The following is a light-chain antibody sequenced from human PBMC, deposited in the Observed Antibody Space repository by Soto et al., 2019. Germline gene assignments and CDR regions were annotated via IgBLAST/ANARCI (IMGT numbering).Light chain of an antibody. Sequence: QSALTQPASVSGSPGQSITISCTGTSSDVGAYDFVSWYQQHPDKAPKLMIYEVRNRPSGVSNRFSGSKSVNTATLTISGLQAEDKADYYCSSYTTSSTRVFGTGTKVTVL. CDR3: SSYTTSSTRV. J-gene: IGLJ1*01. CDR2: EVR. CDR1: SSDVGAYDF. V-gene: IGLV2-14*03.